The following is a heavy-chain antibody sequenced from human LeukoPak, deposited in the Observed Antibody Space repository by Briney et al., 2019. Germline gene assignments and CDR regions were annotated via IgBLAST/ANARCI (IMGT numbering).Heavy chain of an antibody. V-gene: IGHV4-39*07. CDR1: GGSISSSSYY. J-gene: IGHJ6*03. CDR2: IYYSGST. D-gene: IGHD2-15*01. CDR3: ASWTRSEVSSGGLYYYYMDV. Sequence: KTSETLSLTCTVSGGSISSSSYYWGWIRQPPGKGLEWIGSIYYSGSTYYNPSLKSRVTISVDTSKNQFSLKLSSVTAADTAVYYCASWTRSEVSSGGLYYYYMDVWGKGTTVTVSS.